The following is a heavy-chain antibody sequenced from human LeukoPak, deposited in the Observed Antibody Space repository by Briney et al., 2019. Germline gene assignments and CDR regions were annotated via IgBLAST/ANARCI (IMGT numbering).Heavy chain of an antibody. CDR2: IYYSGNT. CDR1: GGSISSYY. CDR3: AGDSYGTDY. J-gene: IGHJ4*02. D-gene: IGHD5-18*01. V-gene: IGHV4-59*01. Sequence: PSETLSLTCTVSGGSISSYYWNWIRQPPGKGLEWIGYIYYSGNTNYNPSLKSRVTISVDTSKNQFSLKLTSVTPADTAVYFCAGDSYGTDYWGQGTLVTVSS.